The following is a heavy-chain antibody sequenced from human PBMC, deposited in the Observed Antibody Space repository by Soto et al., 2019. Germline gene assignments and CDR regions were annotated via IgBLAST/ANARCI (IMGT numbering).Heavy chain of an antibody. CDR2: IYSSGSS. J-gene: IGHJ6*02. CDR1: VGSISGSY. V-gene: IGHV4-4*07. Sequence: VQLRESGPGLVKPSETLSLSCTVSVGSISGSYWSWVRQPAGKGLEWIGRIYSSGSSNYNPSLNSRLTMSLDTSKNQFSLKLRSVTAADTAIYYCARLFTVTTDYYFGMDVWGQGTTVTVSS. CDR3: ARLFTVTTDYYFGMDV. D-gene: IGHD4-17*01.